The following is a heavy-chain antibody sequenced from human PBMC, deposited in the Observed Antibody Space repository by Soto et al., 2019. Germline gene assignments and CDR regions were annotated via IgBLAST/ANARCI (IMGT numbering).Heavy chain of an antibody. Sequence: GSLRLGCVASGFNVNNYAMNWVRQAPGKGLEWISYISTISSTVYYADSVKGRFSISRDNAKNSVYLQMNSLRDEDTAVYYCASDRGVNPLNYWGQGTLVTVSS. CDR1: GFNVNNYA. J-gene: IGHJ4*02. CDR3: ASDRGVNPLNY. V-gene: IGHV3-48*02. CDR2: ISTISSTV.